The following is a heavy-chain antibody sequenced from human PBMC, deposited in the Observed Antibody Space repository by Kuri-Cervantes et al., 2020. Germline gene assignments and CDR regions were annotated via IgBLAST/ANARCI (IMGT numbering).Heavy chain of an antibody. Sequence: ASVKVSCKASGYAFTSYYMHWVRQAPGQGLEWMGIINPSGGSTSYAQKFQGRVTMTRDTSTGTVYMELSSLRSEDTAVYYCARRGDIVSSGWYSTFDYWGQGTLVTVSS. J-gene: IGHJ4*02. CDR3: ARRGDIVSSGWYSTFDY. D-gene: IGHD6-19*01. V-gene: IGHV1-46*01. CDR1: GYAFTSYY. CDR2: INPSGGST.